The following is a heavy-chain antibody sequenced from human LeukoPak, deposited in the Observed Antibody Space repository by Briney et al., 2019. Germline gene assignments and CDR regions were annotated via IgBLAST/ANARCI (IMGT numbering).Heavy chain of an antibody. D-gene: IGHD1-26*01. CDR1: GLTFSNAW. V-gene: IGHV3-30-3*01. CDR3: ARDRVGATDYFDY. J-gene: IGHJ4*02. Sequence: GGSLRLSCAVSGLTFSNAWMNWVRQAPGKGLEWVAVISYDGSNKYYADSVKGRFTISRDNSKNTLYLQMNSLRAEDTAVYYCARDRVGATDYFDYWGQGTLVTVSS. CDR2: ISYDGSNK.